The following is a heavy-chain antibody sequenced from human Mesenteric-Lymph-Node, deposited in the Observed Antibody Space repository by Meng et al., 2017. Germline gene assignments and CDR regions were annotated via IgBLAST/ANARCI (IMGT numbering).Heavy chain of an antibody. CDR1: GDSTSSDIG. D-gene: IGHD1-7*01. CDR3: GRDQGRELINH. CDR2: VYHRGDT. Sequence: QVRLQVTGHDLGKPWGARSPTCTVFGDSTSSDIGWSWVRQPPGKGLEWIGEVYHRGDTNYNPSLKSRVDISVDKSKNQFYLSLFSVTAADTAVYYCGRDQGRELINHWGQGTLVTVSS. V-gene: IGHV4-4*02. J-gene: IGHJ4*02.